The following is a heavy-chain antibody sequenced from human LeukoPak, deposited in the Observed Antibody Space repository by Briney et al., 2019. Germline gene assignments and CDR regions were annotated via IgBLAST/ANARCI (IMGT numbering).Heavy chain of an antibody. CDR2: ISSSSSTI. D-gene: IGHD1-14*01. CDR3: ARTTSRYDY. V-gene: IGHV3-48*01. CDR1: GFTFSDYS. Sequence: GGSLRLSCAASGFTFSDYSMNWVRQAPGKGLEWISYISSSSSTIYYADSVKGRFTISRDNAKNSLYLQMNSLRVEDTAVYYCARTTSRYDYWGQGTLVTVSS. J-gene: IGHJ4*02.